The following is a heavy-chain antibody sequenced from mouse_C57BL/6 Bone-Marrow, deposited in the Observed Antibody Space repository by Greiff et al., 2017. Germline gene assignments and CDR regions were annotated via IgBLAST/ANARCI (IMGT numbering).Heavy chain of an antibody. Sequence: EVQLVESGGGLVQPKGSLKLSCAASGFSFNTYAMNWVRQAPGKGLEWVARIRSKSNNYATYYADSVKDRFTISRDDSESMLYLQMNNLKTEDTAMYYCVRSAYYSNTFYAMDYWGQGTSVTVSS. CDR2: IRSKSNNYAT. D-gene: IGHD2-5*01. V-gene: IGHV10-1*01. CDR3: VRSAYYSNTFYAMDY. J-gene: IGHJ4*01. CDR1: GFSFNTYA.